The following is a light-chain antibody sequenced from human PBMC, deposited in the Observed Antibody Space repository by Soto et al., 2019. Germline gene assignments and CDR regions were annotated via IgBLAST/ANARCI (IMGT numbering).Light chain of an antibody. CDR1: NSNIGSNT. CDR2: TNN. J-gene: IGLJ2*01. Sequence: QPVLTQPPSASGTPGQRVTISCSGSNSNIGSNTVNWYQQVPGSAPKLLIYTNNVRFSGVPDLFSGSKSGTSASLAISGLQSEDEADYYCAAWDDSLNGVVFGGGTKLTLL. V-gene: IGLV1-44*01. CDR3: AAWDDSLNGVV.